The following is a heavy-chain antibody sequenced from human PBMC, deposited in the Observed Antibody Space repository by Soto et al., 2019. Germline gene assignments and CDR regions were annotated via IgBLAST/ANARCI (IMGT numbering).Heavy chain of an antibody. CDR3: AREGIIAAAGTYAFDI. CDR2: INSDGSST. D-gene: IGHD6-13*01. V-gene: IGHV3-74*01. CDR1: GFTFSSYW. J-gene: IGHJ3*02. Sequence: GGSLRLSCAAAGFTFSSYWIHWVRQAPGKGLVWVSRINSDGSSTSYADSVKGRFTISRDNAKNTLYLQMNSLRAEDTAVYYCAREGIIAAAGTYAFDIWGQGTMVTVSS.